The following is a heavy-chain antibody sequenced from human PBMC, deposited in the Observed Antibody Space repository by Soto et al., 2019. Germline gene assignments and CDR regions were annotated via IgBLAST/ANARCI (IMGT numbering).Heavy chain of an antibody. CDR2: ISYDGSNK. Sequence: QVQLVESGGGVVQPGRSPRLSCAASGFTFSSYAMHWVRQAPGKGLEWVAVISYDGSNKYYADSVKGRFTISRDNSKNTLYLQMNSLRAEDTAVYYCAREVNSMTTVTTKAFDIWGQGTMVTVSS. J-gene: IGHJ3*02. D-gene: IGHD4-17*01. CDR1: GFTFSSYA. V-gene: IGHV3-30-3*01. CDR3: AREVNSMTTVTTKAFDI.